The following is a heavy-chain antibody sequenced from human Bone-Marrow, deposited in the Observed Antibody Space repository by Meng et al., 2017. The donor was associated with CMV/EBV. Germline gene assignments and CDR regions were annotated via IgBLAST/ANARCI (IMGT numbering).Heavy chain of an antibody. CDR1: GYTFTTYD. CDR2: MNPNSGGT. CDR3: ARVASEKGAAGLMDV. J-gene: IGHJ6*02. Sequence: ASVKVSCKPSGYTFTTYDINWVRQAPGQGLEWMGWMNPNSGGTNYAQKFQGRVTMTRDTSISTAYMELSRLRSDDTAVYYCARVASEKGAAGLMDVWGQGTTVTVSS. D-gene: IGHD2-15*01. V-gene: IGHV1-2*02.